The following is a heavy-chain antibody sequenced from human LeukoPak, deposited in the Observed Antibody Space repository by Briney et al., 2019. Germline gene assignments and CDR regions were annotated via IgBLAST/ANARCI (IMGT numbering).Heavy chain of an antibody. CDR3: ARRFYGGNSYYFDY. CDR1: GYTFTNYG. CDR2: ISAYNGNT. Sequence: ASVKVSCKASGYTFTNYGISWVRQAPGQGLEWMGWISAYNGNTNYAQKLQGRVTMTTDTSTSTAYMELRSLRSDDTAVYYCARRFYGGNSYYFDYWGQGTLVTVSS. D-gene: IGHD4-23*01. V-gene: IGHV1-18*01. J-gene: IGHJ4*02.